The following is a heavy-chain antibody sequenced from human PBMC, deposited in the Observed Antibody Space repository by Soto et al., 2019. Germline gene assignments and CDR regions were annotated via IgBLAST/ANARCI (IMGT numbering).Heavy chain of an antibody. CDR3: ARDLGDSSGYYPYYFDY. Sequence: SVKVSCKASGGTFSSYAISWVRQAPGQGLEWMGGIIPIFGTANYAQKFQGRVTITADESTSTAYMELSSLRSEDTAVYYCARDLGDSSGYYPYYFDYWGQGTLVTVSS. CDR2: IIPIFGTA. CDR1: GGTFSSYA. J-gene: IGHJ4*02. V-gene: IGHV1-69*13. D-gene: IGHD3-22*01.